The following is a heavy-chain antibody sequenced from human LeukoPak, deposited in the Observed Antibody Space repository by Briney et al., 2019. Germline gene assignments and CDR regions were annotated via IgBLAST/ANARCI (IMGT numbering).Heavy chain of an antibody. Sequence: GASVKVSCKASGYTLTGYYMHWVRQAPGQGLEWMGWINPNSGGTNYAQKFQGWVTMTRDTSISTAYMELSRLRSDDTAVYYCARLAPGIAPYFDYWGQGTLVTVSS. D-gene: IGHD6-13*01. CDR1: GYTLTGYY. J-gene: IGHJ4*02. CDR3: ARLAPGIAPYFDY. CDR2: INPNSGGT. V-gene: IGHV1-2*04.